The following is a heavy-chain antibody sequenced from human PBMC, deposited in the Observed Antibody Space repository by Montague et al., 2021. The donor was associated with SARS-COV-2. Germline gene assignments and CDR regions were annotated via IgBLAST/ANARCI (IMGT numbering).Heavy chain of an antibody. CDR1: GFSLSTSGMC. V-gene: IGHV2-70*11. J-gene: IGHJ4*02. CDR3: ARSYAGIVVALDY. Sequence: PALVKPTQTLTLTRTFSGFSLSTSGMCVSWIRQPPGKALEWLARIDWXXXRYYSTSLKTRLTISKDTSKNQVVLTMTNMDPVDTATYYCARSYAGIVVALDYWGQGTLVTVSS. D-gene: IGHD6-19*01. CDR2: IDWXXXR.